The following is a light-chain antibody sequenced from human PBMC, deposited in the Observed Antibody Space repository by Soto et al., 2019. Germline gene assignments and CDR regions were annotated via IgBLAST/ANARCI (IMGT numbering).Light chain of an antibody. CDR2: QDS. CDR3: QAWDSSTAGVV. J-gene: IGLJ2*01. Sequence: SYELTQPPSVSVSPGQTASITCSGDKLGDKYACWYQQKPGQSPVLVIYQDSKRPSGIPERFSGSKSGNTATLTISGTQAMDEADYYCQAWDSSTAGVVFGGGTQLTVL. V-gene: IGLV3-1*01. CDR1: KLGDKY.